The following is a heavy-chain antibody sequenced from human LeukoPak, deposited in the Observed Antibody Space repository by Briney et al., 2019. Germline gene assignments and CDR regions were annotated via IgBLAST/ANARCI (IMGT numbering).Heavy chain of an antibody. CDR3: ARTPRGYSYGNPDY. V-gene: IGHV3-30-3*01. CDR1: GFTFSSYA. D-gene: IGHD5-18*01. J-gene: IGHJ4*02. CDR2: ISYDGSNQ. Sequence: PGGSLRLSCAASGFTFSSYAMHWVRQAPGKGLEGVAVISYDGSNQYYGDSVKGRFTISRDNSKLTLYLQMTSLRAEDTALYYWARTPRGYSYGNPDYWGQGTPVSVSS.